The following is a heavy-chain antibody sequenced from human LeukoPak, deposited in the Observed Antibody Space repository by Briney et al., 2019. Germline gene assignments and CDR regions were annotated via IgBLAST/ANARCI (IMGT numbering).Heavy chain of an antibody. Sequence: GGSLRLSCAASGFTFSGYSMNWVRQAPGKGLEWVSSISSSSSYIYYADSVKGRFTISRDNAKNSLYLQMNSLRAEDTAVYYCARPDRIAAAGTSSAFDIWGQGTMVTVSS. J-gene: IGHJ3*02. CDR3: ARPDRIAAAGTSSAFDI. CDR1: GFTFSGYS. CDR2: ISSSSSYI. D-gene: IGHD6-13*01. V-gene: IGHV3-21*01.